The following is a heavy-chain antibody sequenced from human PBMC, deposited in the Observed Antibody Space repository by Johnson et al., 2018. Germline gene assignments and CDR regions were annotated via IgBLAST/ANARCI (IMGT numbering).Heavy chain of an antibody. J-gene: IGHJ1*01. D-gene: IGHD2-2*01. CDR2: MNPNSGNT. V-gene: IGHV1-8*01. Sequence: QVQLVQSGAEVKKPGASVKVSCKASGYTFTSHDINWVRQATGQGLEWMGWMNPNSGNTGYAQKFQGRVTRTRNTSISTAHMELSSLISEDTAVYYCASGLIGSTSSLFHHWGQGTPVTVAS. CDR1: GYTFTSHD. CDR3: ASGLIGSTSSLFHH.